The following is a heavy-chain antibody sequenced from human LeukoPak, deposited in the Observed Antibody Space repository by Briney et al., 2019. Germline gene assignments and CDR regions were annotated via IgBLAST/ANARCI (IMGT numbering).Heavy chain of an antibody. V-gene: IGHV3-15*01. CDR3: VTV. CDR1: ELLFENAW. CDR2: IKTKTDGGTT. J-gene: IGHJ3*01. Sequence: GGSLRLSCVVSELLFENAWMSWVRQAPGKGLEWVGRIKTKTDGGTTDYAAPLKGRFTISRDDSQNRVNLQIDSLKTEDTALYYCVTVWGQGTMVTVSS.